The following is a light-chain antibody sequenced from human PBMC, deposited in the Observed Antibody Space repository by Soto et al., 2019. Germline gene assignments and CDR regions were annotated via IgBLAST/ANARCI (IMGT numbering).Light chain of an antibody. V-gene: IGLV2-14*03. Sequence: QSVLAQPASMSGSPGQSITISCTGTSSDVGAYNYVSWYQQHPGKAPKLMIYDVSNRPSGVSNRFSGSKSGNTASLTISGLQAEDEADYYCSSYTSTTIPYVFGTGTKVTVL. CDR3: SSYTSTTIPYV. CDR2: DVS. J-gene: IGLJ1*01. CDR1: SSDVGAYNY.